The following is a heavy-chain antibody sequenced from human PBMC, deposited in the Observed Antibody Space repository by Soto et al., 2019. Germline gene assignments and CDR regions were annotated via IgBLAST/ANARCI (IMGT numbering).Heavy chain of an antibody. CDR2: IKSKTDGGTT. V-gene: IGHV3-15*01. Sequence: GGSLRLSCAASGFTFSSYVMSWVRQAPGKGLEWVGRIKSKTDGGTTDYAAPVKGRFTISRDDSKNTLYLQMNSLKTEDTAVYYCTTLDRYYGSGSYYFGAGAVDYWGQGTLVTVSS. J-gene: IGHJ4*02. D-gene: IGHD3-10*01. CDR3: TTLDRYYGSGSYYFGAGAVDY. CDR1: GFTFSSYV.